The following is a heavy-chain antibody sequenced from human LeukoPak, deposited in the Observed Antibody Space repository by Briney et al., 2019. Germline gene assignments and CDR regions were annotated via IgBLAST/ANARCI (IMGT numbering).Heavy chain of an antibody. V-gene: IGHV4-4*07. CDR3: ARDYSSAWTFDY. CDR1: GVSINTDD. D-gene: IGHD6-19*01. J-gene: IGHJ4*02. Sequence: SETLSLTCNFSGVSINTDDWSWIRQPAGQGLEWIGRIYSGGSTDYNPSLKSRVTISIDKSKSQLYLKLNSLTAADTAVYYCARDYSSAWTFDYWGQGTLVTVSS. CDR2: IYSGGST.